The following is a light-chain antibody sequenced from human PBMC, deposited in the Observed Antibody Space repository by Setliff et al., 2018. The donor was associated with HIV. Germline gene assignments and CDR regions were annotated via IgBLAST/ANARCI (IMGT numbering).Light chain of an antibody. J-gene: IGLJ1*01. Sequence: QSALTQPASVSGSPGQSITISCTGTSSDVGGYNYVSWYQQHPGKVPKLMIYEVSNRSSGVSTRFSGSKSGNTASLTIPGLQAEDEAYYYCMSYTSSSTLVFGTGTKVTVL. CDR3: MSYTSSSTLV. CDR2: EVS. V-gene: IGLV2-14*01. CDR1: SSDVGGYNY.